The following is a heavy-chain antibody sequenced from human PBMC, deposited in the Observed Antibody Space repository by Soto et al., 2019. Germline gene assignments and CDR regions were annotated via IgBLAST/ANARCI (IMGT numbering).Heavy chain of an antibody. D-gene: IGHD1-26*01. CDR1: GFNFNEFA. V-gene: IGHV3-9*01. CDR3: AKGGWELPRRDSFDT. Sequence: DVQLVESGGGMEQPGRSLRLSCAASGFNFNEFAMHWVRQPPGKGLEWVSGITWNSNTIGYAASVKGRFTISRDDAKNSLYLQMSSLRPEDTALYYCAKGGWELPRRDSFDTWGRGTMVTVSS. J-gene: IGHJ3*02. CDR2: ITWNSNTI.